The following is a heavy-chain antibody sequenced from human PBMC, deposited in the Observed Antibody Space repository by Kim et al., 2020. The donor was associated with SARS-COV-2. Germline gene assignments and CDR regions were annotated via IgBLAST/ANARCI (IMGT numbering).Heavy chain of an antibody. CDR3: ARVLTDYGDYVFGY. Sequence: ASSLKGRFTISRDDSKNSLYLQMNSLKTEDTAVYYCARVLTDYGDYVFGYWGQGTLVTVSS. J-gene: IGHJ4*02. D-gene: IGHD4-17*01. V-gene: IGHV3-72*01.